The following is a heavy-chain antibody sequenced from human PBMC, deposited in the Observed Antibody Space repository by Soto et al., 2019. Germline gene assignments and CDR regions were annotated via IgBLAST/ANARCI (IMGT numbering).Heavy chain of an antibody. Sequence: QVQLVESGGGVVQPGRSLRLSCAASGFTFSSYGMHWVRQAPGKGLEWVAVIWYDGSNKYYADSVKGRFTISRDNSKNTLYLQMNSLRAEDTAVYYCARGFLITCFGVEDGIDVWGQGTTVTVSS. V-gene: IGHV3-33*01. D-gene: IGHD3-3*01. CDR2: IWYDGSNK. J-gene: IGHJ6*02. CDR1: GFTFSSYG. CDR3: ARGFLITCFGVEDGIDV.